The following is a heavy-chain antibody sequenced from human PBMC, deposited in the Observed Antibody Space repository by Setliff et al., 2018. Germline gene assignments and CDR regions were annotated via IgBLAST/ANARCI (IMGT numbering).Heavy chain of an antibody. V-gene: IGHV4-61*05. D-gene: IGHD1-1*01. CDR1: GGSISNTFYY. Sequence: LSLTCAVSGGSISNTFYYWTWIRQPAGKGLEWIGEIYHDGNSNFNPSVHYSPSLKSRVTMSIDKSNNQFSLKLTSVTAADTAVYYCAKGGGRYHSDSWGQGILVTVSS. CDR2: IYHDGNS. CDR3: AKGGGRYHSDS. J-gene: IGHJ4*02.